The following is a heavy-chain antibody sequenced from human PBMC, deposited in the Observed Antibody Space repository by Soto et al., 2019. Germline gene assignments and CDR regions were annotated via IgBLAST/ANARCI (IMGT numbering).Heavy chain of an antibody. Sequence: GGSLRLSCAASGFTFSSYSMNWVRQAPGKGLEWVSSISSSSSYIYYADSVKGRFTISRDNAKNSLYLQMNSLRAEDTAVYYCARDAYGDYGFDYWGQGTLVTVS. J-gene: IGHJ4*02. V-gene: IGHV3-21*01. CDR3: ARDAYGDYGFDY. D-gene: IGHD4-17*01. CDR1: GFTFSSYS. CDR2: ISSSSSYI.